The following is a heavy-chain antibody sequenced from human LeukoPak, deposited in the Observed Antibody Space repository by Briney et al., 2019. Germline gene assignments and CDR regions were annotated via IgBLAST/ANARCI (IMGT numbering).Heavy chain of an antibody. CDR2: IYSGST. D-gene: IGHD4-11*01. Sequence: SETLSLTCTVSGGSVRTYYWSWIRQSPGKGLEWIGYIYSGSTNYNPSLKSRVTISVDASKNQCSLKLRSVTAADTAVYFCAGALSNSFYFGFWGQGTLVSVSS. CDR3: AGALSNSFYFGF. J-gene: IGHJ4*02. V-gene: IGHV4-59*02. CDR1: GGSVRTYY.